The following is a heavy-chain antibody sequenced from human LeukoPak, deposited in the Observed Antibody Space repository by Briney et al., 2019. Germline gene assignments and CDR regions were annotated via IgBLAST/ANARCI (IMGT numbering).Heavy chain of an antibody. CDR1: GGSISSYY. J-gene: IGHJ5*02. V-gene: IGHV4-59*01. D-gene: IGHD2-2*01. Sequence: SETLSLTCTVSGGSISSYYWSWIRQPPGKGLEWIGYIYSSGSTNYNPSLKSRVTIAVDTSKNQFSLKLSSVTAADTAVYYCARVYIVVVPAAMNWFDPWGQGTLVTVSS. CDR3: ARVYIVVVPAAMNWFDP. CDR2: IYSSGST.